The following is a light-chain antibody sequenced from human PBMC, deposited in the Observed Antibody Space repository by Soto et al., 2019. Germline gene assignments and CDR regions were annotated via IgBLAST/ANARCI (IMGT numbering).Light chain of an antibody. J-gene: IGKJ4*01. CDR2: AAS. CDR3: QQYNTYVT. Sequence: DIQMTQSPSTLSASVGDRVTITCRASQSISTWLAWYQQKPGKAPKLLIYAASSLESGVPSRFSGSGSGTEFTLTISSLQPDDFVTYYCQQYNTYVTFGGGTKVAIK. CDR1: QSISTW. V-gene: IGKV1-5*01.